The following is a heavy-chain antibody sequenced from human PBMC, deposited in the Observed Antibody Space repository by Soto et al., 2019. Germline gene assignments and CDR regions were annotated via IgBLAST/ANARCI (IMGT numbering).Heavy chain of an antibody. V-gene: IGHV2-26*01. Sequence: SGPTLVNPTETLTLTCTVSGFSLSSGRMGVSWIRQPPGKALEWLAHIFSDNERSYSTSMQGRLTISKDPSGSQVVLSMTNLDPVDTGTYYCVRMNADSYQFYYAMDVWGQGTTVTVSS. J-gene: IGHJ6*02. CDR2: IFSDNER. CDR1: GFSLSSGRMG. CDR3: VRMNADSYQFYYAMDV. D-gene: IGHD4-17*01.